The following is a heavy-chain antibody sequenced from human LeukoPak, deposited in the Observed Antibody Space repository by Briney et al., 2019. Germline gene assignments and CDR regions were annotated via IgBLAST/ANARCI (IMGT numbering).Heavy chain of an antibody. Sequence: ASVKVSCKVSGYSLTLLSLHWVRQAPGKGLEWMGGFDRGDDITMYAQTLRGRVTLTEDTSTDTAYMELSSLRSEDTAIYYCATGGLIKNTFMIRGVKPLDSWGQGTLVAVSS. V-gene: IGHV1-24*01. CDR1: GYSLTLLS. J-gene: IGHJ4*02. D-gene: IGHD3-10*01. CDR2: FDRGDDIT. CDR3: ATGGLIKNTFMIRGVKPLDS.